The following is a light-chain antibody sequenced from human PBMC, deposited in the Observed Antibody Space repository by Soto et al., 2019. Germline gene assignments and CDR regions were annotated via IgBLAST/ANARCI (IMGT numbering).Light chain of an antibody. CDR3: QQYNNWPPVYT. J-gene: IGKJ2*01. CDR2: GAS. Sequence: EIVMTQSPVTLSVSPGERATLSCRASQSVSSNLAWYQQKPGQAPRLLIYGASTRATAIQARFSGSGSGTEFTLTISSLQSEDFAVYYCQQYNNWPPVYTFGQGTKLEIK. V-gene: IGKV3-15*01. CDR1: QSVSSN.